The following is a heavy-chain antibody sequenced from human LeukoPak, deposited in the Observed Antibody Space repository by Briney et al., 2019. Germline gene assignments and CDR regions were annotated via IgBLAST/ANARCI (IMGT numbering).Heavy chain of an antibody. D-gene: IGHD4-17*01. CDR2: ISGSGGST. Sequence: GGSLRLSCAASGFTFRSYGMSWVRQAPGKGLEWVSAISGSGGSTYYADSVKGRFTISRDNAKNSLYLQMNSLRAEDTAVYYCARDFNDYGDYGYYYYYMDVWGKGTTVTVSS. J-gene: IGHJ6*03. CDR3: ARDFNDYGDYGYYYYYMDV. CDR1: GFTFRSYG. V-gene: IGHV3-23*01.